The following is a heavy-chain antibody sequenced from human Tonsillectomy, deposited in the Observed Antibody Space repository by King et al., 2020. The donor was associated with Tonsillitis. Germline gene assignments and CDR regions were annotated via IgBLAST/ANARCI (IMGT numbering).Heavy chain of an antibody. CDR2: INHSGST. J-gene: IGHJ4*02. Sequence: VQLQQWGAGLLKPSETLSLTCAVYGGSFSDYYWSWIRQPPGKGLEWIGEINHSGSTNSNPSLKSRVTISVDTSKNQFSLKLSSVTAADTAVYYCARRQSGSYQPFDYWGQGTLVTVSS. CDR1: GGSFSDYY. CDR3: ARRQSGSYQPFDY. D-gene: IGHD3-10*01. V-gene: IGHV4-34*01.